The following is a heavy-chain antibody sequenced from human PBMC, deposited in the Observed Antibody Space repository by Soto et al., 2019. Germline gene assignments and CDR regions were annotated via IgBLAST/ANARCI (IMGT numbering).Heavy chain of an antibody. Sequence: ASVKVSCKASGYTFTSYGISWVRQAPGQGLEWMGLLIPYNGDRIYAQKFQGRVILTTDTATNTAYMELGSLRSDDTAVYYCVRDASSGYRGWWDPWGQGTLVTVS. D-gene: IGHD5-12*01. J-gene: IGHJ5*02. V-gene: IGHV1-18*01. CDR1: GYTFTSYG. CDR3: VRDASSGYRGWWDP. CDR2: LIPYNGDR.